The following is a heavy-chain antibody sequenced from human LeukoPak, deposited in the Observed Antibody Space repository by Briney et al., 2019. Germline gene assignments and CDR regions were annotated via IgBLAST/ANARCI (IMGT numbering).Heavy chain of an antibody. CDR3: ARKTVYYYDSSGYFS. CDR1: GFTFSSYA. J-gene: IGHJ5*02. V-gene: IGHV4-34*01. D-gene: IGHD3-22*01. Sequence: GSLRLSCAASGFTFSSYAMSWVRQPPGKGLEWIGEINHSGSTNYNPSLKSRVTISVDTSKNQFSLMLSSVTAADTAVYYCARKTVYYYDSSGYFSWGQGTLVTVSS. CDR2: INHSGST.